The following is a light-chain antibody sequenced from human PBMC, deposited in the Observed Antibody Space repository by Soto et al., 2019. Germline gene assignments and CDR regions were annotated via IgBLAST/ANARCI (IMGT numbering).Light chain of an antibody. V-gene: IGKV3-20*01. Sequence: ELVLTQSPCTLSLSPGERATLSCRASQRGSGSFLAWYQQKPGQAPRLLLYGASSRATGIPDRFSGSGSGTDFTLTISRLEPDDFAVYYCHQDGSSPHTFGQGTKLEIK. CDR3: HQDGSSPHT. CDR1: QRGSGSF. CDR2: GAS. J-gene: IGKJ2*01.